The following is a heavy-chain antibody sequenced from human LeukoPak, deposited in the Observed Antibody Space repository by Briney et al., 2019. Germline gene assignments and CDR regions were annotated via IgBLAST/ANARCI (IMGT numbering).Heavy chain of an antibody. CDR1: GYTFNNYG. Sequence: ASGKVSCKSVGYTFNNYGITWVRRAPGQGLGWMGGISGHNGNTKYAQKLQGRVTMTTDTSTSAAYMEVRSLRSDDTAMYYCASGSSSAPQILAFDLWGQGTLVTASS. V-gene: IGHV1-18*01. J-gene: IGHJ4*02. CDR2: ISGHNGNT. D-gene: IGHD1-26*01. CDR3: ASGSSSAPQILAFDL.